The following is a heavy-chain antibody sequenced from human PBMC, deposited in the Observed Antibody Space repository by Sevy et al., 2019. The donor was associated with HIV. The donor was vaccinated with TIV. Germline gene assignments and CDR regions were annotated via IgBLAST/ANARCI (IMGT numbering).Heavy chain of an antibody. D-gene: IGHD3-16*01. V-gene: IGHV7-4-1*02. CDR2: INTKTGNP. Sequence: ASVKVSCRTSGYTFTTQVINWVRQAPGQGLEWMGWINTKTGNPTYAQGFTGRIVFSMDTSVNTAYLQINNLKTADTAVYYCARSPYAGIREDVRGFAYWGQGTLVTVSS. J-gene: IGHJ4*02. CDR1: GYTFTTQV. CDR3: ARSPYAGIREDVRGFAY.